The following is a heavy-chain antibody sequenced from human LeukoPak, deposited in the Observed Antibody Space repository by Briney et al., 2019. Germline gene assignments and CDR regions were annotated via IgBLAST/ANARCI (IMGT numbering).Heavy chain of an antibody. CDR1: GFTFSSYA. CDR3: ARVRGPTVTTMYFDY. D-gene: IGHD4-17*01. CDR2: ISPGSTTI. J-gene: IGHJ4*02. Sequence: GGSLRLSCAASGFTFSSYAMHWVRQAPGKGLEWISYISPGSTTINSADSVKDRFTTSRDKAKSSVFLQMNSPRAEDTAVYYCARVRGPTVTTMYFDYWGQGTLVTVPP. V-gene: IGHV3-48*01.